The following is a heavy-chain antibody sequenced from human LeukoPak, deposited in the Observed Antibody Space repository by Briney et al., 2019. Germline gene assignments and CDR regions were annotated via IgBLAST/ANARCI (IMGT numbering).Heavy chain of an antibody. CDR2: INHSGST. CDR1: GGSFSGYY. CDR3: ARLGVAVAG. V-gene: IGHV4-34*01. Sequence: PSETLSLTCAVYGGSFSGYYWNWIRQPPGKGLEWIGEINHSGSTNYNPSLKSRVTISVDTSKNQFSLKLSSVTAADTAVYYCARLGVAVAGWGQGTLVTVSS. J-gene: IGHJ4*02. D-gene: IGHD6-19*01.